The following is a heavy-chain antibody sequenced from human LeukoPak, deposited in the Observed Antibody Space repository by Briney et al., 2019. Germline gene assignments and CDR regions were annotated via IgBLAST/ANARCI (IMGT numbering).Heavy chain of an antibody. CDR2: IYPGDSDT. CDR3: AAYSSSWYSSYDAFDI. J-gene: IGHJ3*02. CDR1: GYSFTSYW. V-gene: IGHV5-51*01. Sequence: GESLKISCKGSGYSFTSYWIGWVCQMPGKGLEWMGIIYPGDSDTRYSPSFQGQVTISADKSISTAYLQWSSLKASDTAMYYCAAYSSSWYSSYDAFDIWGQGTMVTVSS. D-gene: IGHD6-13*01.